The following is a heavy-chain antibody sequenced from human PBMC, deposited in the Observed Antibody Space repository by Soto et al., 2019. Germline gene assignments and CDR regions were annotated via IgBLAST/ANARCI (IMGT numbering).Heavy chain of an antibody. CDR3: AKDLYSNYNSYYYMDV. CDR1: GFTFSSYA. V-gene: IGHV3-23*01. Sequence: EVQLLESGGGLVQPGGSLRLSCAASGFTFSSYAMSWVRQARGKGLEWVSAISGSGGSTYYADSVKGRFTISRDNSKNTLYLQMNSLRAEDTAVYYCAKDLYSNYNSYYYMDVWGKGTTVTVSS. CDR2: ISGSGGST. J-gene: IGHJ6*03. D-gene: IGHD4-4*01.